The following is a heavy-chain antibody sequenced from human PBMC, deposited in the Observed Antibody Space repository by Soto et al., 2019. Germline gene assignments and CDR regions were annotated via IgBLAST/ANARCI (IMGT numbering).Heavy chain of an antibody. Sequence: SETLSLTCTVSGGSISSSSYYWGWIRQPPGKGLEWIGSIYYSGSTYYNPSLKSRVTISVDTSKNQFSLKLSSVTAADTAVYYCARHFAYYFDYWGQGTLVTVSS. CDR3: ARHFAYYFDY. CDR2: IYYSGST. CDR1: GGSISSSSYY. V-gene: IGHV4-39*01. J-gene: IGHJ4*02.